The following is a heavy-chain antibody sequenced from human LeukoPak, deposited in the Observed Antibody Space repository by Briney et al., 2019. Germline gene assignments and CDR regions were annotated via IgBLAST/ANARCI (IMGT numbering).Heavy chain of an antibody. Sequence: PSETQSLTCTVSGGSISSSSYYWGWIRQPPGKGLEWIGSIYYSGSTNYNPSLKSRVTISVDTSKNQFSLKLSSVTAADTAVYYCARGGRTVTQEGDPKLNDYWGQGTLVTVSS. CDR3: ARGGRTVTQEGDPKLNDY. V-gene: IGHV4-39*07. CDR1: GGSISSSSYY. D-gene: IGHD4-17*01. J-gene: IGHJ4*02. CDR2: IYYSGST.